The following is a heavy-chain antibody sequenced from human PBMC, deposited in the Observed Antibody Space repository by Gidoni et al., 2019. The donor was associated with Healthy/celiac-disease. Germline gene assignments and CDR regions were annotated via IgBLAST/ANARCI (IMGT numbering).Heavy chain of an antibody. J-gene: IGHJ6*03. D-gene: IGHD3-9*01. CDR2: INAGNGNT. Sequence: QVQLVQSGAEVKKPGASVKVSCKASGYTFTSYAMHWVRQAPGQRLEWMGWINAGNGNTKYSQKFQGRVTITRDTSASTAYMELSSLRSEDTAVYYCARDGDILTGYYPYYMDVWGKGTTVTVSS. CDR1: GYTFTSYA. CDR3: ARDGDILTGYYPYYMDV. V-gene: IGHV1-3*01.